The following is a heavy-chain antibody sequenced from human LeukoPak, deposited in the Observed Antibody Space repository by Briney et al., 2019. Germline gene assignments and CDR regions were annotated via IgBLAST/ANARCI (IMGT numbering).Heavy chain of an antibody. Sequence: SETLSLTCTVSGGSISNHYWSWIRQPPGKGLEWIGSIYHSGSTYYNPSLKSRVTISVDTSKNQFSLKLSSVTAADTAVYYCARGDYDTSGYYYYYYGMDVWGQGTTVTVSS. V-gene: IGHV4-59*05. CDR3: ARGDYDTSGYYYYYYGMDV. D-gene: IGHD3-22*01. J-gene: IGHJ6*02. CDR2: IYHSGST. CDR1: GGSISNHY.